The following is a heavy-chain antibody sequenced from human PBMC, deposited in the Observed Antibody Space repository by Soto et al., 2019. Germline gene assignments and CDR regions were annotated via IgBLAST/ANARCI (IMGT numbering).Heavy chain of an antibody. CDR2: IYYSGST. V-gene: IGHV4-59*01. CDR1: GGSISSYY. D-gene: IGHD3-16*02. Sequence: KTSETLSLTCTVSGGSISSYYWSWIRQPPGKGLEWIGYIYYSGSTNYNPSLKSRVTISVDTSKNQFSLKLSSVTAADTAVYYCARVSMITFGGVIVDYWGQGTLVTVSS. J-gene: IGHJ4*02. CDR3: ARVSMITFGGVIVDY.